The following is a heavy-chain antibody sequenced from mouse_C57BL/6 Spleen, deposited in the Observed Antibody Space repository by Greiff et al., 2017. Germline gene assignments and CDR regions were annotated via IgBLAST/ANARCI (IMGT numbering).Heavy chain of an antibody. CDR2: ISYDGSN. Sequence: EVQLQESGPGLVKPSQSLSLTCSVTGYSITSGYYWNWIRQFPGNKLEWMGYISYDGSNNYNPSLKNRISITRDTSKNQFFLKLNSVTTEDTATYYCARDRYDGYYGFAYWGQGTLVTVSA. V-gene: IGHV3-6*01. J-gene: IGHJ3*01. D-gene: IGHD2-3*01. CDR1: GYSITSGYY. CDR3: ARDRYDGYYGFAY.